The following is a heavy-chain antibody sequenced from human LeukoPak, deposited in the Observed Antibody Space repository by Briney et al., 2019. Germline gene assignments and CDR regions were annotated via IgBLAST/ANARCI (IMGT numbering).Heavy chain of an antibody. J-gene: IGHJ6*02. CDR1: ESSFASYW. V-gene: IGHV5-51*01. CDR2: IYPGDSDI. Sequence: PGESLKISCKDSESSFASYWIGWVRQMPGKGLEWMGIIYPGDSDIRYSPSFQGQVTISADKSINTAFLQWSSLETSDTAIYYCARCRSDSFGMYVWGQGTTVTVSS. CDR3: ARCRSDSFGMYV.